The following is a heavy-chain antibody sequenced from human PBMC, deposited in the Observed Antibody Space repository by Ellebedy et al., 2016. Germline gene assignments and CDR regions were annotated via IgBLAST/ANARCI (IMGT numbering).Heavy chain of an antibody. Sequence: GGSLRLFCAASGFTFSIYTMHWVRQAPGKGLEWVAIMSYDGGNEFYADSVKGRFTISRDNSKNTLYLQMNSLRAEDTAVFYCARDGGAGYSSGRFDYWGQGTLVTVSS. CDR1: GFTFSIYT. CDR3: ARDGGAGYSSGRFDY. D-gene: IGHD6-19*01. J-gene: IGHJ4*02. V-gene: IGHV3-30-3*01. CDR2: MSYDGGNE.